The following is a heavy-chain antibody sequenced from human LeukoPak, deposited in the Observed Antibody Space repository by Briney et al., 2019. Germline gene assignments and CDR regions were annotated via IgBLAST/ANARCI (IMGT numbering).Heavy chain of an antibody. V-gene: IGHV3-48*03. J-gene: IGHJ6*02. CDR2: ISSSGSTI. CDR3: ARTVSRYYYDSSGYFHYGMDV. D-gene: IGHD3-22*01. Sequence: GGSLRLSCAASGFTFSSYEMNWVRQAPGKGLEWVSYISSSGSTIYYADSVKGRFTISRDNAKNSLYLQTNSLRAEDTAVYYCARTVSRYYYDSSGYFHYGMDVWGQGTTVTVSS. CDR1: GFTFSSYE.